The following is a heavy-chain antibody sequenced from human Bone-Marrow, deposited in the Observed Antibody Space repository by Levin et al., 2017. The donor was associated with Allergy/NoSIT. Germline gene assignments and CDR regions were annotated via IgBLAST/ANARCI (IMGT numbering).Heavy chain of an antibody. CDR2: IKPDGSGR. Sequence: GGSLRLSCAASGFTFSPHWMAWVRQAPGKGLEWVANIKPDGSGRYHLDSMKGRITISRDNAENSVHLQMNSLRAEDTAIYFCARGTSDWPGIDYWGQGTLVDVSS. V-gene: IGHV3-7*01. CDR1: GFTFSPHW. J-gene: IGHJ4*02. CDR3: ARGTSDWPGIDY. D-gene: IGHD6-19*01.